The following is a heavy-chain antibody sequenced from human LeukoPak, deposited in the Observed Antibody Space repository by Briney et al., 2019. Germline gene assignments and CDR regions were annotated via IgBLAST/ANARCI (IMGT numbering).Heavy chain of an antibody. Sequence: GASVKVSCKASGYTFTSYDINWVRQATGQGLEWMGWMNPNSGNTGYAQKFQGRVTITRNTSISTAYMELSSLRSEDTAVYYCARVGAVAGKSNRYYFDYWGQGTLVTVSS. D-gene: IGHD6-19*01. J-gene: IGHJ4*02. CDR2: MNPNSGNT. CDR3: ARVGAVAGKSNRYYFDY. V-gene: IGHV1-8*03. CDR1: GYTFTSYD.